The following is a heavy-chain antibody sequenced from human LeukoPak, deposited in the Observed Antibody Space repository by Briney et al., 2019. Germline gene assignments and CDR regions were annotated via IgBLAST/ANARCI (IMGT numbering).Heavy chain of an antibody. CDR1: GFTFTTDA. CDR2: ITGSGGSK. D-gene: IGHD2-15*01. CDR3: ARTVVST. J-gene: IGHJ4*02. V-gene: IGHV3-23*01. Sequence: GGSLRLSCAASGFTFTTDAMSWVRQAPGKGLEWVSSITGSGGSKYYADSVKGRFTISRDNSKYTVYLQMNSLRDDDTAVYYCARTVVSTGGQGTLVTVSS.